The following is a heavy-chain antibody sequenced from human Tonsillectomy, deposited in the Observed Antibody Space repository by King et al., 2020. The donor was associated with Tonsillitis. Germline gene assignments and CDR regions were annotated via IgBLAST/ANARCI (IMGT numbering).Heavy chain of an antibody. Sequence: VQLQESGPGLVKPSQTLSLTCTVSGGSISSGDYYWSWIRQPPGKGLEWIGYIYYSGTTYYNPSLKSRVNISVDTSKNQFSLKLSSVTAADTAVYFCARAFGDSSGYYYVYYYYGLDVWGLGTTVTVSS. J-gene: IGHJ6*02. V-gene: IGHV4-30-4*01. CDR2: IYYSGTT. CDR1: GGSISSGDYY. D-gene: IGHD3-22*01. CDR3: ARAFGDSSGYYYVYYYYGLDV.